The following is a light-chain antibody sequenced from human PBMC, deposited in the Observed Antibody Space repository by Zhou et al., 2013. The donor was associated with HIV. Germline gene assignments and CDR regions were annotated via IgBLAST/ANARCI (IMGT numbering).Light chain of an antibody. CDR3: QQYNSYPYT. J-gene: IGKJ2*01. CDR1: QSISSW. CDR2: KAS. V-gene: IGKV1-5*03. Sequence: DIQMTQSPSTLSASVGDRVTITCRASQSISSWLAWYQQKPGKAPKLLIYKASSLESGVPSRFSGSGSGTEFTLTISSLQPDDFATYYCQQYNSYPYTFGQGSKLEIK.